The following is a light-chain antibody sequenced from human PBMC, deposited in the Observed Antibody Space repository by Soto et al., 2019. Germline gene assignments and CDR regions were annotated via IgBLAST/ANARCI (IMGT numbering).Light chain of an antibody. V-gene: IGKV3-20*01. J-gene: IGKJ4*01. CDR1: QSVTSSS. Sequence: EIVLTQSPGTLSLSPGERATLSCRASQSVTSSSLAWYQQKPGQAPRLLVYGASRRATGIPDRFSGSGSGTVFTLTISRLEPQDFAMYYCNQYGSSPLTFGGGTKVEIK. CDR3: NQYGSSPLT. CDR2: GAS.